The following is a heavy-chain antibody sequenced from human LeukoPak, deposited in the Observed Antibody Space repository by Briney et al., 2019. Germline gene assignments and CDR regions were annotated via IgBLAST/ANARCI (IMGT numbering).Heavy chain of an antibody. CDR2: IKQDGSEK. CDR3: ARDPYYYDSSGLADY. J-gene: IGHJ4*02. D-gene: IGHD3-22*01. Sequence: GGSLRLSCAASGFTFSSSWMSWVRQAPGKGLEWVANIKQDGSEKYYVDSVKGRFTISRDNAKNSLYLQMNSLRAEYTAVYYCARDPYYYDSSGLADYWGQGTLVTVSS. CDR1: GFTFSSSW. V-gene: IGHV3-7*01.